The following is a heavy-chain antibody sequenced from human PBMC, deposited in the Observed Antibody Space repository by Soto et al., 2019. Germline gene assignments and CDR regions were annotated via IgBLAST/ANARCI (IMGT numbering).Heavy chain of an antibody. CDR2: IIPILGTA. J-gene: IGHJ4*02. V-gene: IGHV1-69*13. CDR3: ARLDTVPAYYFDY. D-gene: IGHD4-17*01. CDR1: GGTFSSYA. Sequence: SVKVSCKASGGTFSSYAISWVRQAPGQGLEWMGGIIPILGTANYAQKFQGRVTITADESTSTAYMELSSLRSEDTAVYYCARLDTVPAYYFDYWGQGTLVTVSS.